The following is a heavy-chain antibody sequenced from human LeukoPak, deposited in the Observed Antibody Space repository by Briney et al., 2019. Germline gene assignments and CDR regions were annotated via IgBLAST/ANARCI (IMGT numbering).Heavy chain of an antibody. Sequence: PGGSLRLSCAASGFTFSSYEMNWVRQAPGKGLEWVSSISGSGRTIYYADSVKGRFTISRDNAKNSLYLQMNSLRAEDTAVYYCARDGPERGAFDIWGQGTVVIVSS. CDR1: GFTFSSYE. D-gene: IGHD1-1*01. V-gene: IGHV3-48*03. CDR3: ARDGPERGAFDI. J-gene: IGHJ3*02. CDR2: ISGSGRTI.